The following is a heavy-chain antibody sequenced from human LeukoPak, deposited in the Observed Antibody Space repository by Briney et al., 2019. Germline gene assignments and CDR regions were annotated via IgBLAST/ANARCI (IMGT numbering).Heavy chain of an antibody. V-gene: IGHV3-53*01. D-gene: IGHD6-6*01. CDR1: GFSVSNYY. CDR3: ARSSYSSSSSV. J-gene: IGHJ3*01. Sequence: GGSLRLSCAASGFSVSNYYMSWVRQAPGKGLEWVSVIYSGGNTYYTDSVKGRFTISRDNPKNTVFLQMGSLRGEDTAVYYCARSSYSSSSSVWGQGTMVTVSS. CDR2: IYSGGNT.